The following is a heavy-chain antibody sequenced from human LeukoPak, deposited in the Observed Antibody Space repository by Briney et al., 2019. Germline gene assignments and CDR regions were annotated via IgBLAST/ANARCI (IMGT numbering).Heavy chain of an antibody. CDR2: INQDGSEK. Sequence: GGSLRLSCAASGFTFNRFWMNWVRQAPGKGLEWVANINQDGSEKYYVDSVKGRFTISRDNAKNSLYLQMNSLGAEDTAVYYCARTIREQWLTIDYWGQGTLVTFSS. J-gene: IGHJ4*02. D-gene: IGHD6-19*01. CDR3: ARTIREQWLTIDY. CDR1: GFTFNRFW. V-gene: IGHV3-7*04.